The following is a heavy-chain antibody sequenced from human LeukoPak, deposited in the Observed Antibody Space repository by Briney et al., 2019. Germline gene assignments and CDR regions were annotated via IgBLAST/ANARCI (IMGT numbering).Heavy chain of an antibody. CDR1: GFTFSPYA. J-gene: IGHJ4*02. CDR2: IKQNGREI. CDR3: ARGEYYYDGGY. D-gene: IGHD3-22*01. Sequence: GGSLRLSCAASGFTFSPYAMNWVRQAPGKGLEWVANIKQNGREIYYVDSVRGRFTISRDNAKNSLYLQMNSLRAEDMAVYYCARGEYYYDGGYWGQGTLVTVSS. V-gene: IGHV3-7*03.